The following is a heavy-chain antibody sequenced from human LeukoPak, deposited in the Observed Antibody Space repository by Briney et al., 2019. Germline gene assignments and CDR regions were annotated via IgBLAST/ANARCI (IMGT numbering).Heavy chain of an antibody. Sequence: GGSLRLSCAASGFTFSSYSMNWVRQAPGKGLEWVSSISSSSSYIYYADSVKGRFTISRDNAMNSLYLQMNSLRAEDTAVYYCARGPAVAVAGTSWFDPWGQGTLVTVSS. J-gene: IGHJ5*02. CDR1: GFTFSSYS. CDR2: ISSSSSYI. V-gene: IGHV3-21*01. CDR3: ARGPAVAVAGTSWFDP. D-gene: IGHD6-19*01.